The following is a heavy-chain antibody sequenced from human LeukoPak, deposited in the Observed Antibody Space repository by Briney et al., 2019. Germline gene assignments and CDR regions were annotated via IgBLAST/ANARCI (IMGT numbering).Heavy chain of an antibody. D-gene: IGHD2-2*01. CDR3: ARQAVPVAKYFQY. J-gene: IGHJ1*01. CDR1: RYSFTSYW. CDR2: IYPGDSDT. Sequence: GESLKISCKGSRYSFTSYWIGWVRQMPGKGLEWMGIIYPGDSDTRCSPSFQGQVTISADKSISTAYLQWSSLKASDTAIYYCARQAVPVAKYFQYWGQGTLVTVSS. V-gene: IGHV5-51*01.